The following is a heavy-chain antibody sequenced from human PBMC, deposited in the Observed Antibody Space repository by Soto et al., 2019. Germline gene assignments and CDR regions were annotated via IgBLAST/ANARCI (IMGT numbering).Heavy chain of an antibody. Sequence: GGSLRLSCAASGFTFSSYAMSWVRQAPGKGLEWVSAISGSGGSTYYADSVKGRFTISRDNSKNTLYLQMNSLRAEDTAVYYCAKAPDEDSLRFRGGLYGMDVWGQGTTVTVSS. CDR2: ISGSGGST. CDR3: AKAPDEDSLRFRGGLYGMDV. D-gene: IGHD3-3*01. CDR1: GFTFSSYA. V-gene: IGHV3-23*01. J-gene: IGHJ6*02.